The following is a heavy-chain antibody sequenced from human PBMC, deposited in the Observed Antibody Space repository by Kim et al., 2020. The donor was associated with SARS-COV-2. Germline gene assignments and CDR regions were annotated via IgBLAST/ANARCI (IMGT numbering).Heavy chain of an antibody. J-gene: IGHJ4*02. CDR1: GYTFTSYG. CDR3: ALPARIRGLYSSGWYYFDY. CDR2: ISAYNGNT. V-gene: IGHV1-18*04. Sequence: ASVKVSCKASGYTFTSYGISWVRQAPGQGLEWMGWISAYNGNTNYAQKLQGRVTMTTDTSTSTAYMELRSLRSDDTAVYYCALPARIRGLYSSGWYYFDYWGQGTLVTVSS. D-gene: IGHD6-19*01.